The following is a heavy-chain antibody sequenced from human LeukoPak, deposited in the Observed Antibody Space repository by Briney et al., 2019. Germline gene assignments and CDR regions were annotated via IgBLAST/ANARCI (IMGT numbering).Heavy chain of an antibody. Sequence: GRSLRLSCAASGFTFSSYAMHWVRQAPGKGLEWVAVISYDGSNKYYADSVKGRFTISRDDSKNTLYLQMNSLRAEDTAVYYCALISAAAGSPFDYWGQGTLVTVSS. CDR2: ISYDGSNK. CDR3: ALISAAAGSPFDY. V-gene: IGHV3-30*04. CDR1: GFTFSSYA. J-gene: IGHJ4*02. D-gene: IGHD6-13*01.